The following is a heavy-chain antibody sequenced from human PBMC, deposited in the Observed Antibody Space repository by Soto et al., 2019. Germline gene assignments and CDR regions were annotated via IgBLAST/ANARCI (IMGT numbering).Heavy chain of an antibody. V-gene: IGHV4-31*03. CDR3: ARGVTMVRGVIHTPYFDY. Sequence: SETLSLTCTVSCRSINSRGSYWSWIRQPPGKGLEWIGYIYYSGSTYYNPSLKSRVTISVDTSKNQFSLKLSSVTAADTAVYYCARGVTMVRGVIHTPYFDYWGQGTLVTVSA. D-gene: IGHD3-10*01. CDR2: IYYSGST. J-gene: IGHJ4*02. CDR1: CRSINSRGSY.